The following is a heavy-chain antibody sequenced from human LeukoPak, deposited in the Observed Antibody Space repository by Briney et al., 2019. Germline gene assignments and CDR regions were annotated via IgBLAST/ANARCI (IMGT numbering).Heavy chain of an antibody. D-gene: IGHD3-10*01. CDR3: ARGKKLLWFGELLAHQYNWFDP. CDR1: GGSISSHY. V-gene: IGHV4-59*11. Sequence: SETLSLTCTISGGSISSHYWSWIRQPPGKGLEWIGYIYYSGSTNYNPSLKSRVTISVDTSKNQFSLKLSSVTAADTAVYYCARGKKLLWFGELLAHQYNWFDPWGQGTLVTVSS. J-gene: IGHJ5*02. CDR2: IYYSGST.